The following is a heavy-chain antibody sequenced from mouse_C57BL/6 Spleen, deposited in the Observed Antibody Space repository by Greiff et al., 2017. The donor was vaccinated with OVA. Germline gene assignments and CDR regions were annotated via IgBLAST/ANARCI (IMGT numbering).Heavy chain of an antibody. Sequence: VHLVESGPELVKPGASVKLSCKASGYTFTSYDINWVKQRPGQGLEWIGWIYPRDGSTKYNEKFKGKATLTVDTSSSTAYMELHSLTSEDSAVYFCARSDYYGSSYNAYWGQGTLVTVSA. J-gene: IGHJ3*01. CDR1: GYTFTSYD. CDR2: IYPRDGST. CDR3: ARSDYYGSSYNAY. D-gene: IGHD1-1*01. V-gene: IGHV1-85*01.